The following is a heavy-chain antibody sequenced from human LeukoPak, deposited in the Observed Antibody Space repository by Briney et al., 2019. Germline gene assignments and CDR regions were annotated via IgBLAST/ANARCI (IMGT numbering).Heavy chain of an antibody. V-gene: IGHV1-8*03. CDR2: MNPNSGNT. Sequence: ASVKVSCKASGYTFTGYYMHWVRQATGQGPEWMGWMNPNSGNTGYSQKFQGRVTITRNTSVSTAYMELSGLRSEDTAVYYCARRTLTIRTFDIWGQGTMVTVSS. J-gene: IGHJ3*02. CDR3: ARRTLTIRTFDI. CDR1: GYTFTGYY. D-gene: IGHD3-3*01.